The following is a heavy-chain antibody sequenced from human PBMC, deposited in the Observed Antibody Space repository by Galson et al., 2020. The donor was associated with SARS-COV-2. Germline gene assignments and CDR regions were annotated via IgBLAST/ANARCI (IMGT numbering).Heavy chain of an antibody. V-gene: IGHV3-9*01. J-gene: IGHJ4*02. CDR2: IIRNSDSR. D-gene: IGHD4-4*01. Sequence: SLKISCEASGFTFRDYAIHWVRQAPGKGLAWVAGIIRNSDSRAYAGSVRGRFTISRDNARKSLYLQMNSLRSEDTAFYYCAKARGFETYSAVDCWGQGTMVSVSS. CDR1: GFTFRDYA. CDR3: AKARGFETYSAVDC.